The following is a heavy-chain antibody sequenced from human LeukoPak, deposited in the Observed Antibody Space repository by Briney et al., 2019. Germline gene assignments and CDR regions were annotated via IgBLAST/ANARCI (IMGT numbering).Heavy chain of an antibody. J-gene: IGHJ4*02. D-gene: IGHD6-19*01. Sequence: SETLSLTCTVSGGSISSSSYYWGWIRQPPGKGLEWIGSIYYSGSTYYNPSLKSRVTISVDTSKKQFSLKLSSVTAADTAVYYCARLPSDSSGWYRFDYWGQGTLVTVSS. CDR1: GGSISSSSYY. V-gene: IGHV4-39*01. CDR2: IYYSGST. CDR3: ARLPSDSSGWYRFDY.